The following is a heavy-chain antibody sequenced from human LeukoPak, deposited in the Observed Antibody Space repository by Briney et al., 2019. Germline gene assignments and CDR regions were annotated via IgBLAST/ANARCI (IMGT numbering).Heavy chain of an antibody. V-gene: IGHV4-31*03. J-gene: IGHJ1*01. CDR1: GGSISRGGYY. CDR3: ARIPRYCTNGVCVQH. Sequence: SQTLSLTCTVSGGSISRGGYYWSWLRQHPGKGLEWLGYIYYSGSTYYNPSLKSRVTISVDTSKNQFSLKLSSVTAADTAVYYCARIPRYCTNGVCVQHWGQGTLVTVSS. D-gene: IGHD2-8*01. CDR2: IYYSGST.